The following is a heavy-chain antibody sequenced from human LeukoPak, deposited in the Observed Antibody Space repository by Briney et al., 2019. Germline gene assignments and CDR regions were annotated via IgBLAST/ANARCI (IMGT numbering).Heavy chain of an antibody. J-gene: IGHJ3*02. CDR3: ARGVTGAFDI. CDR1: GGSISSGGYY. CDR2: IYYSGST. V-gene: IGHV4-31*03. Sequence: SETLSLTCTVSGGSISSGGYYWSWIRQPPGKGLEWIGYIYYSGSTYYNSSLKSRVTIAVDTPKNQFSLKLSSVTAADTAIYYCARGVTGAFDIWGQGTMVTVSS.